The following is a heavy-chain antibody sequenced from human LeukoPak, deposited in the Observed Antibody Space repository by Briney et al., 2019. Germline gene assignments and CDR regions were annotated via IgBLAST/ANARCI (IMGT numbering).Heavy chain of an antibody. CDR2: IYYSGST. CDR1: GGSISSHY. CDR3: ARVGSFPYSGYYKYYYYMDV. J-gene: IGHJ6*03. V-gene: IGHV4-59*11. Sequence: SETLSLTCTVSGGSISSHYWSWIRQPPGKGLERIGYIYYSGSTNYNPSLKSRVTISVDTSKNQFSLKLSSVTAADTAVYYCARVGSFPYSGYYKYYYYMDVWGKGTTVTVSS. D-gene: IGHD3-22*01.